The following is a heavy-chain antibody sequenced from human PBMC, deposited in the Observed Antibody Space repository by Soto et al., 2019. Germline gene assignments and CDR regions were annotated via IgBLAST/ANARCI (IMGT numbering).Heavy chain of an antibody. CDR3: AKGEATGQVDP. CDR1: GYTFTTYT. CDR2: INTVNGNT. J-gene: IGHJ5*02. V-gene: IGHV1-3*04. Sequence: QVQLVQSGAEVKKPGASVMLSCKASGYTFTTYTMNWVRQAPGQRLEWMGWINTVNGNTKSSQKFKDRVIITRDTSGSTAYMEHSSPRAVDTAMDYCAKGEATGQVDPVGQGTLVIVSS.